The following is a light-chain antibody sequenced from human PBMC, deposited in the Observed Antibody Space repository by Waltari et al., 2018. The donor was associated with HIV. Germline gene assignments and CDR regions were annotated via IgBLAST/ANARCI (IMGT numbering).Light chain of an antibody. CDR1: NNDVGTYKY. Sequence: QSALTQPASVSGPPGQSITTSCTGTNNDVGTYKYASWYQQHPGNAPKLMIYDVTDRPSGVSDRFSGSKSGNTASLTISGLQAEDEADYYCSSYTSSISLVFGGGTKVTVL. J-gene: IGLJ3*02. CDR2: DVT. CDR3: SSYTSSISLV. V-gene: IGLV2-14*03.